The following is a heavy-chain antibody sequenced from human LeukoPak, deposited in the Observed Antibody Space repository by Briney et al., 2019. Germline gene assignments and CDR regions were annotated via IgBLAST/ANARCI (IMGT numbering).Heavy chain of an antibody. J-gene: IGHJ4*02. CDR2: IKRDGSEK. Sequence: GGSLRLSCAASGFTFSSYWMSWVRQAPGKGLEWVANIKRDGSEKYYVDSVKGRFTISRDNAKNSLYLQMNSLRAEDTAVYYCARLVSGKYCSSTSCYKGDVLGYFDYWGQGTLVTVSS. D-gene: IGHD2-2*02. CDR3: ARLVSGKYCSSTSCYKGDVLGYFDY. V-gene: IGHV3-7*01. CDR1: GFTFSSYW.